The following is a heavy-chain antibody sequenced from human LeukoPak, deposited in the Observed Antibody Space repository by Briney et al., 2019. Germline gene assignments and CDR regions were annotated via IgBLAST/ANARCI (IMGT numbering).Heavy chain of an antibody. V-gene: IGHV3-7*01. CDR2: IKQDGSEK. Sequence: PGGSLRLSCVASGFTFSSYWMSWVRQAPGKGLEWVANIKQDGSEKYYVDSVKGRFTISRDNAKNSLYLQMNSLRAEDTAVYYCARDAGGSYLFLDYWGQGTLVTVSS. CDR1: GFTFSSYW. J-gene: IGHJ4*02. D-gene: IGHD1-26*01. CDR3: ARDAGGSYLFLDY.